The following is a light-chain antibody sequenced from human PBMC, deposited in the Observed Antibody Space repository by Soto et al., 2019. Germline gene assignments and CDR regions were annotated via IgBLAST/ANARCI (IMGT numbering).Light chain of an antibody. CDR1: SSDVGGYNY. J-gene: IGLJ2*01. CDR3: SSYTSSSTVV. Sequence: QSALTQPASVSGSPGQSITISCTGTSSDVGGYNYVSWYQQHQGKAPNLMIYEVSNRPSGVSNRFSGSKSGNTASLTISGLQAEDAADYYCSSYTSSSTVVFGGGTKLTVL. V-gene: IGLV2-14*01. CDR2: EVS.